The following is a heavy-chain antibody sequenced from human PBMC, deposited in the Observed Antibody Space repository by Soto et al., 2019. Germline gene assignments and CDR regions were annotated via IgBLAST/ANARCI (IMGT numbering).Heavy chain of an antibody. CDR3: ARVPIVVVPAAIGGAPDY. J-gene: IGHJ4*02. V-gene: IGHV3-11*06. CDR1: GFTFSDYY. CDR2: ISSSSSYT. Sequence: QVQLVESGGGLVKPGGSLRLSYAASGFTFSDYYMSWIRQAPGKGLEWVSYISSSSSYTNYADSVKGRFTISRDNAKNSLYLQMNSLRAEDTAVYYCARVPIVVVPAAIGGAPDYWGQGTLVTVSS. D-gene: IGHD2-2*02.